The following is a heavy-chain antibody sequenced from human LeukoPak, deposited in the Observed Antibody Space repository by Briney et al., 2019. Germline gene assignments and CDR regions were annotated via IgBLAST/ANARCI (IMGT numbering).Heavy chain of an antibody. D-gene: IGHD3-10*01. CDR2: MHPNSGNT. CDR3: ARSIRFGEFFY. V-gene: IGHV1-8*01. Sequence: ASVKVSCKASRYTFNSYDINWVRQATGQGLEWMGWMHPNSGNTAYAQKFQGRVSMTRDTSISTAYMELSSLRSEDTAVYYCARSIRFGEFFYWGQGTLVTFSS. J-gene: IGHJ4*02. CDR1: RYTFNSYD.